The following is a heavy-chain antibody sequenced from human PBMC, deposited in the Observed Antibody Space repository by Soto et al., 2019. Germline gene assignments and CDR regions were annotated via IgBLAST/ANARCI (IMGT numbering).Heavy chain of an antibody. J-gene: IGHJ4*02. CDR3: SRSIVVVTALDY. CDR1: GYTFTSYA. Sequence: QVQLVQSGAEEKKPGASVKVSCKASGYTFTSYAMHWVRQDPGQRGEWIGWINAGNGNTKYSQKFQGRVTITRDTSATIADMELISRRSKDTAVYYCSRSIVVVTALDYWGQGTLVTVSS. D-gene: IGHD2-21*02. CDR2: INAGNGNT. V-gene: IGHV1-3*05.